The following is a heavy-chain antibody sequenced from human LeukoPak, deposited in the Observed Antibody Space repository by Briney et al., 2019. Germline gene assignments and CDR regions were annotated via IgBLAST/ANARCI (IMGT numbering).Heavy chain of an antibody. V-gene: IGHV7-4-1*02. Sequence: GASVKFSCKASGYTFTSNAMNWVRQAPGQGLELMGWINTNTGNPTYAQGFTGRFVFSLDTSVSTAYLQISSLKAEDTAVYYCARDNAGNIDHWGQGTLVTVSS. CDR2: INTNTGNP. D-gene: IGHD1-26*01. CDR3: ARDNAGNIDH. CDR1: GYTFTSNA. J-gene: IGHJ5*02.